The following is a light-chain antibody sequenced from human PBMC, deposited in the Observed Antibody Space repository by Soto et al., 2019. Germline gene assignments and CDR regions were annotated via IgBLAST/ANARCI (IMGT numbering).Light chain of an antibody. J-gene: IGKJ5*01. CDR1: QNINNY. CDR2: DAS. V-gene: IGKV1-33*01. CDR3: QQYGTPRSVT. Sequence: IQMTQSPSSLSASVGDRVTITCQASQNINNYLNWYQQKPGRAPKLLIYDASNLEAGVPSRFRGSGSGTDFTFTISRLQPEDFAVYYCQQYGTPRSVTFGQGTRLEIK.